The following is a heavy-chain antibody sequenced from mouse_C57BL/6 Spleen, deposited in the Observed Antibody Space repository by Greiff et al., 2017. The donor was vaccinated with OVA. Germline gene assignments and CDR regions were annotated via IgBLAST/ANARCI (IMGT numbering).Heavy chain of an antibody. Sequence: DVKLVESGGGLVQPGGSMKLSCAASGFTFSDAWMDWVRQSPEKGLEWVAEIRNKANNHATYYAESVKGRFTISRDDSKSSVYLQMNSLRAEDTGIYYCTRITTVVPWYFDVWGTGTTVTVSS. CDR1: GFTFSDAW. V-gene: IGHV6-6*01. CDR2: IRNKANNHAT. J-gene: IGHJ1*03. CDR3: TRITTVVPWYFDV. D-gene: IGHD1-1*01.